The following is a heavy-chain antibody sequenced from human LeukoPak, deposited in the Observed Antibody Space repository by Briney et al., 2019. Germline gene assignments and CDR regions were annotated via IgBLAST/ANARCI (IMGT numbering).Heavy chain of an antibody. CDR1: GFTFITYA. Sequence: GGSLRLSCAASGFTFITYAMSWVRQAPGKGLEWVSGISGSGTGGRTYYADSVKGRFTISRDNSKNTLYLQMNSLRVEDTAVYYCAKDWEAVASPGGDWFDPWGQGTLVTVSS. D-gene: IGHD6-19*01. J-gene: IGHJ5*02. CDR2: ISGSGTGGRT. CDR3: AKDWEAVASPGGDWFDP. V-gene: IGHV3-23*01.